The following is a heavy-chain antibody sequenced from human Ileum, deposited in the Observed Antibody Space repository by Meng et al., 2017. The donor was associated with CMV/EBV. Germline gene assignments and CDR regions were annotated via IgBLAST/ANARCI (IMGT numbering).Heavy chain of an antibody. Sequence: LSGAASGFSVSDYWVHWVRQAPGKGLEWVSRTNTDGSRLDYAESVKGRFTISRDNAKNTLWLQMNTLRAEDTAMYYCARDLRGPRDYWGQGTLVTVSS. CDR3: ARDLRGPRDY. CDR1: GFSVSDYW. V-gene: IGHV3-74*01. D-gene: IGHD5/OR15-5a*01. CDR2: TNTDGSRL. J-gene: IGHJ4*02.